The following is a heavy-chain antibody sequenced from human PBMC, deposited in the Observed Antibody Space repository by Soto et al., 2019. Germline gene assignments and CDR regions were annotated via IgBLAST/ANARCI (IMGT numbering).Heavy chain of an antibody. CDR3: AKVIYYYDSSGYYY. V-gene: IGHV3-30-3*01. Sequence: PGGSLRLSCAASGFTFSSYAMHWVREAPGKGLEWVAVISYDGSNKYYADSVKGRFTISRDNSKNTLYLQMNSLRAEDTAVYYCAKVIYYYDSSGYYYWGQGTLVTVSS. CDR2: ISYDGSNK. D-gene: IGHD3-22*01. J-gene: IGHJ4*02. CDR1: GFTFSSYA.